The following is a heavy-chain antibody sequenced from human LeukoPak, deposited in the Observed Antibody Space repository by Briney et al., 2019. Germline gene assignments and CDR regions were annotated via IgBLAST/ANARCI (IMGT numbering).Heavy chain of an antibody. CDR1: GYTFTSNY. V-gene: IGHV1-2*02. CDR3: ARDQSSGIDY. CDR2: INPNSSGT. D-gene: IGHD6-19*01. Sequence: ASVKVSCKAFGYTFTSNYMHWVRQAPGQGREWMGWINPNSSGTNYAQKFQGRVTMTRDTSISTAYMELSRLRSDDTAVYYCARDQSSGIDYWGQGTLVTVSS. J-gene: IGHJ4*02.